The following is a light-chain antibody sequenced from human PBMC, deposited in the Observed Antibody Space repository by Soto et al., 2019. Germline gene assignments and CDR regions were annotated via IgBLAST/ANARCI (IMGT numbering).Light chain of an antibody. J-gene: IGLJ1*01. CDR3: HVWDGISDRDV. Sequence: SYELTQPPSVSVAPGQTARITCGGNDIGRRSVHWYRQRPGQAPVLVVYADDGRPSGIPERFSGSNSGNTATLTISRVEAGDEADFYCHVWDGISDRDVFGSGTKLTVX. CDR1: DIGRRS. V-gene: IGLV3-21*02. CDR2: ADD.